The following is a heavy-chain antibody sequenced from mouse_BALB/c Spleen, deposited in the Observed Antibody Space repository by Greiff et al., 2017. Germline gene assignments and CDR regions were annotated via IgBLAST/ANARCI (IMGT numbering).Heavy chain of an antibody. D-gene: IGHD2-3*01. V-gene: IGHV1S29*02. CDR1: GYTFTDYN. J-gene: IGHJ1*01. Sequence: EVKLVESGPELVKPGASVKISCKASGYTFTDYNMHWVKQSHGKSLEWIGYIYPYNGGTGYNQKFKSKATLTVDNSSSTAYMELRSLTSEDSAVYYCARIIYDGYHWYFDVWGAGTTATVSS. CDR3: ARIIYDGYHWYFDV. CDR2: IYPYNGGT.